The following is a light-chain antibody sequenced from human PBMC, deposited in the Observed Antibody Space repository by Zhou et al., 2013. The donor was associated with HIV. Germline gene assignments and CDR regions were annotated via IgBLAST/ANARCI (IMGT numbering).Light chain of an antibody. Sequence: DIQMTQSPSSLSASVGDRVTITCRASQSISSYLNWYQQKPGKGAPKLLIYAASSLQSGVPSRFSGSGSGTDFTLTISSLQPEDFATYYCQQSYSTPQTFGQGTKVEIK. CDR2: AAS. CDR3: QQSYSTPQT. V-gene: IGKV1-39*01. J-gene: IGKJ1*01. CDR1: QSISSY.